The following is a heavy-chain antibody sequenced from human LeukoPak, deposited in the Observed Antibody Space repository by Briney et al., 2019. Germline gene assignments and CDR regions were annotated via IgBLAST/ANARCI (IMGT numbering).Heavy chain of an antibody. D-gene: IGHD1-26*01. Sequence: PGGSLRLSCAASGFTFSSYAMSWVRQAPGKGLEWVSAISGSGGSTYCADSVKGRFTISRDNSKNTLYLQMNSLRAEDTAVYYCAKERGSGSYQEVVDYWGQGTLVTVSA. CDR1: GFTFSSYA. J-gene: IGHJ4*02. CDR3: AKERGSGSYQEVVDY. CDR2: ISGSGGST. V-gene: IGHV3-23*01.